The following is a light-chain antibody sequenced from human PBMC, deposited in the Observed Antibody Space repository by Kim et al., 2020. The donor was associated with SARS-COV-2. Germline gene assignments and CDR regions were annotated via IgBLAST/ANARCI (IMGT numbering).Light chain of an antibody. CDR1: SLMSYY. J-gene: IGLJ2*01. CDR2: GKI. Sequence: VPLGQTVRITSQGGSLMSYYAAFVPHRPGQTPMVLIYGKINRPTVIPHRFSGSSSGGTASWTITGTQAGDVADYYCNSRGSNDNVLFGGGTKLTVL. V-gene: IGLV3-19*01. CDR3: NSRGSNDNVL.